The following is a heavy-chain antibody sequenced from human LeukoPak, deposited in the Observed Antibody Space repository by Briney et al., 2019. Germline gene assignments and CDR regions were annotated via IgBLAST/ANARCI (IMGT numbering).Heavy chain of an antibody. D-gene: IGHD3-3*01. Sequence: GSLRLSCAASGFTFSSYWMSWVRQPPGKGLEWIGEIYHSGSTNYNPSLKSRVTISVDKSKNQFSLKLSSVTAADTAVYCCARDENDLGLGAFDIWGQGTMVTVSS. V-gene: IGHV4-4*01. CDR3: ARDENDLGLGAFDI. J-gene: IGHJ3*02. CDR2: IYHSGST. CDR1: GFTFSSYW.